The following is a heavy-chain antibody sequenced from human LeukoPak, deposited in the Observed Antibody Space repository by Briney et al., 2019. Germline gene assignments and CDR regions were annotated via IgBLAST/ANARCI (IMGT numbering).Heavy chain of an antibody. CDR3: ARLAALAGPGIDY. J-gene: IGHJ4*02. D-gene: IGHD6-19*01. CDR1: GYYFATYW. V-gene: IGHV5-51*01. Sequence: AESLKISCQVSGYYFATYWNGWVRHMPGKGLGWMGIISPADSDTRYNQSFQGQVTISADKSINTAYLQGSSLRASDTAIYYCARLAALAGPGIDYWGQGTLVTVSS. CDR2: ISPADSDT.